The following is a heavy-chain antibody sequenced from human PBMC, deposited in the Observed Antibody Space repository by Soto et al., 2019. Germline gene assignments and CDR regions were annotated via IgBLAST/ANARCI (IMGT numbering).Heavy chain of an antibody. CDR1: GYTFTSDH. J-gene: IGHJ6*01. Sequence: QVQLVQSGAEVKKPGSSVKVSCKASGYTFTSDHLNWVRQATGQGLEWMGWINPNSANTGYAQKFQGRVTMTRNTSISTAYMELRSMRSEDTAVYYCAREWVRGMDGWGQVTTVTVSS. D-gene: IGHD1-26*01. V-gene: IGHV1-8*01. CDR3: AREWVRGMDG. CDR2: INPNSANT.